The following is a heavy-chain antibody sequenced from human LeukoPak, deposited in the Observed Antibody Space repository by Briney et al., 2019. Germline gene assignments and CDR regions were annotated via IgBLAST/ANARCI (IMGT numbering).Heavy chain of an antibody. CDR3: ARFSGRN. CDR2: ISSSSSAI. CDR1: GFTFSTYS. Sequence: GGSLRLSCAASGFTFSTYSMNWVRQAPGKGLEWVSYISSSSSAIYYADSVKGRFTISRDNAKNSLYLQMNSLRADDTAVYYCARFSGRNWGQGTLVTVSS. D-gene: IGHD2-15*01. V-gene: IGHV3-48*01. J-gene: IGHJ4*02.